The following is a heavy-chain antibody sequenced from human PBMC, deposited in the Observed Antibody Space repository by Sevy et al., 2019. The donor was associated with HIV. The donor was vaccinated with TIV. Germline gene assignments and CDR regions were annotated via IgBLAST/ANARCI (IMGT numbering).Heavy chain of an antibody. V-gene: IGHV1-69*13. CDR1: GGTFSSYA. Sequence: ASVKVSCKASGGTFSSYAISWVRQAPGQGLEWMGGIIPIFGTANYAQKFQGRVTITADESTSTAYMELSSLRSEDTAVYDCARARRDYGSGSYYKDYYYYGMDVWGQGTTVTVSS. CDR3: ARARRDYGSGSYYKDYYYYGMDV. J-gene: IGHJ6*02. CDR2: IIPIFGTA. D-gene: IGHD3-10*01.